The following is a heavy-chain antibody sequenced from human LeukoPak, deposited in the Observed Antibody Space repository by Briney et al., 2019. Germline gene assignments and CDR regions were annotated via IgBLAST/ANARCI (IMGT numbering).Heavy chain of an antibody. V-gene: IGHV4-59*08. Sequence: PSESLSLTCTASGASISSDYWSWIRQPPGKGLELIWFISYSGSTTYNPSLMSRGSILVDTSRSQYSMKLPYVPAADTAVYYCARLGSNNGWYWHFDVWGRGTLVTVSS. CDR2: ISYSGST. J-gene: IGHJ2*01. CDR1: GASISSDY. D-gene: IGHD2-8*01. CDR3: ARLGSNNGWYWHFDV.